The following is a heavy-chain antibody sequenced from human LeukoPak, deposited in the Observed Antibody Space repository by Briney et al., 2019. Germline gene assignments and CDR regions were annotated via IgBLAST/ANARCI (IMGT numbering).Heavy chain of an antibody. Sequence: SETLSLTCTVSGGSISSYYWSWIRQPPGKGLEWIGYIYYSGSTNYNPSLKSRVTISVDTSKNQFSLKLSSVTAADTAVYYCARAEVSTVTDYEYYFDYWGQGTLVTVSS. V-gene: IGHV4-59*08. CDR3: ARAEVSTVTDYEYYFDY. CDR2: IYYSGST. CDR1: GGSISSYY. J-gene: IGHJ4*02. D-gene: IGHD4-17*01.